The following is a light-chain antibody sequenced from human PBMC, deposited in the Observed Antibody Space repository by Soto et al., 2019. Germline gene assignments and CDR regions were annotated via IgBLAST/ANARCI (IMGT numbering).Light chain of an antibody. Sequence: SYELTQPPSVSLAPGQTARITCGGRNIGVKSVHWYQQKPGQAPVLIVFDDSDRPSGIPGRFSGSNSVDTATLTISRVEAGDEADYYCQLWDTDSDHQVFGGGTKLTVL. J-gene: IGLJ3*02. CDR1: NIGVKS. CDR3: QLWDTDSDHQV. V-gene: IGLV3-21*02. CDR2: DDS.